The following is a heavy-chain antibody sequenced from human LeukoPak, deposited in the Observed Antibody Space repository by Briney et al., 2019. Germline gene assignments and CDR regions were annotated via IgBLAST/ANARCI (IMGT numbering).Heavy chain of an antibody. D-gene: IGHD2-15*01. Sequence: PGRSLRLSCAASGFTFSSYGMHWVRQAPGKGRGWVAVISYDGSNKYYADSVKGRFTISRDNSKNTLYLQMNSLRAEDTAVYYCAKDRIRLHGSYYFDYWGQGTLVTVSS. V-gene: IGHV3-30*18. J-gene: IGHJ4*02. CDR1: GFTFSSYG. CDR2: ISYDGSNK. CDR3: AKDRIRLHGSYYFDY.